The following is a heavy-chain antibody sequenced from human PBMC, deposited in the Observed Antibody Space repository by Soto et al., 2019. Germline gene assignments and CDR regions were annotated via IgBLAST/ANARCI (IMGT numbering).Heavy chain of an antibody. Sequence: SETLSLTCTVSGGSISSGGYFWSWIRQHPGKGLEWIGYIYYSGSTYYNPSLKSRVTISVDTSKNQFSLKLSSVTAADTAVYYCARVFRPNSSYGNDYWGQGTLVTVSS. V-gene: IGHV4-31*03. CDR2: IYYSGST. J-gene: IGHJ4*02. D-gene: IGHD5-12*01. CDR1: GGSISSGGYF. CDR3: ARVFRPNSSYGNDY.